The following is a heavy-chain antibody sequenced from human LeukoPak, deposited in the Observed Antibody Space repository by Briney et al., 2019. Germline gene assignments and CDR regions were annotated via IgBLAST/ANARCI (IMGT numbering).Heavy chain of an antibody. D-gene: IGHD1-26*01. CDR3: ARWISGSSSYFDY. Sequence: PGGSLRLSCAASGFTFSSYAMSWVRQAPGKGLEWVSAISGSGGSTYYADSVKGRFTISRDNAKNSLYLQMNSLRAEDTAVYYCARWISGSSSYFDYWGQGTLVTVSS. J-gene: IGHJ4*02. CDR2: ISGSGGST. CDR1: GFTFSSYA. V-gene: IGHV3-23*01.